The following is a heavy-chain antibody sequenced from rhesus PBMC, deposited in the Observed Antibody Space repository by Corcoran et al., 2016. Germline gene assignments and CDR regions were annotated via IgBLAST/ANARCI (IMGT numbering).Heavy chain of an antibody. CDR1: GGSISSNY. J-gene: IGHJ4*01. V-gene: IGHV4-173*01. CDR2: ISGSVGST. D-gene: IGHD3-3*01. Sequence: QLQLQESGPGLVKPSETLSLTCAVSGGSISSNYWSWIRQPPGKGLEWIGRISGSVGSTDYNPSLKSRVTISTDTSKNQFCLKLSFVTAADTAVYYCAREGTDNFWTGYPFDYWGQGVLVTVSS. CDR3: AREGTDNFWTGYPFDY.